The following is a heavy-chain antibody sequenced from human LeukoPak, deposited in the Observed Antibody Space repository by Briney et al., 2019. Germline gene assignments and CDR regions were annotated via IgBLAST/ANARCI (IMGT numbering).Heavy chain of an antibody. CDR3: AKDGVSNSGSYAFGYFDY. Sequence: PGRSLRLSCAASGFTFDDYAMHWVRQAPGKGLEWVSGISWNSGSIGYADSVKGRFTVSRDNAKNSLYRQMNSLRAEDTALYYCAKDGVSNSGSYAFGYFDYWGQGTLVTVSS. CDR1: GFTFDDYA. D-gene: IGHD1-26*01. V-gene: IGHV3-9*01. CDR2: ISWNSGSI. J-gene: IGHJ4*02.